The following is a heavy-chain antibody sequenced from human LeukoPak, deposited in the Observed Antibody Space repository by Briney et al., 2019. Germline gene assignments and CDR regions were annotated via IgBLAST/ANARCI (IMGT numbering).Heavy chain of an antibody. CDR1: GFTFSSYA. CDR2: ISGGAGGT. CDR3: VRSGGY. V-gene: IGHV3-23*01. Sequence: PGGSLRLSCAASGFTFSSYAMNWVRQAPGKGLEWVSTISGGAGGTYYADSVKGRFTISRDNAKNSLCLQMNSLRAEDTAIYYCVRSGGYWGQGTLVTVSS. J-gene: IGHJ4*02. D-gene: IGHD1-26*01.